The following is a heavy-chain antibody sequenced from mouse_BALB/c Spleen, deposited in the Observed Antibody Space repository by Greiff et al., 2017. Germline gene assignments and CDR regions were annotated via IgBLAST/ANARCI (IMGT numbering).Heavy chain of an antibody. D-gene: IGHD4-1*01. CDR1: GYTFTSYW. J-gene: IGHJ2*01. CDR2: INPSNGRT. CDR3: ARDWDKGRYFDY. V-gene: IGHV1S81*02. Sequence: QVQLQQPGAELVKPGASVKLSCKASGYTFTSYWMHWVKQRPGQGLEWIGEINPSNGRTNYNEKFKSKATLTVDKSSSTAYMQLSSLTSEDSAVYYCARDWDKGRYFDYWGQGTTLTVSS.